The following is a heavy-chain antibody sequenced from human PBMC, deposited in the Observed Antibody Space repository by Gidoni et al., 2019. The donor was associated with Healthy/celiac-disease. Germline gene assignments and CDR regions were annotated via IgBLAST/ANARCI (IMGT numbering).Heavy chain of an antibody. V-gene: IGHV3-48*02. CDR1: AFTFSCFS. J-gene: IGHJ4*02. CDR3: ARWEFEYYDSSGYYYGNY. D-gene: IGHD3-22*01. CDR2: ISSSSSTI. Sequence: EVQLVESGGGLVQPGGSLRLSCAASAFTFSCFSLNWVSQAPGKGLEWVSYISSSSSTIYYAESVKGRFTISRDNAKNSLYLQMNSLRDEDTAVYYCARWEFEYYDSSGYYYGNYWGQGTLVTVSS.